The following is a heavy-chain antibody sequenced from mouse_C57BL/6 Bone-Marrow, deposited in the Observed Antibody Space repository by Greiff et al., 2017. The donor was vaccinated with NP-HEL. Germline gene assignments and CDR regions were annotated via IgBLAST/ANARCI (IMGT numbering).Heavy chain of an antibody. Sequence: EVKLVESGGGLVKPGGSLKLSCAASGFTFSSYAMSWVRQTPEKRLEWVATISDGGSYTYYPDNVKGRFTISRDNAKNNLYLQMSHLKSEDTAMYYCARVGWLPLFDYWGKGTTLTVSS. CDR1: GFTFSSYA. CDR2: ISDGGSYT. D-gene: IGHD2-3*01. J-gene: IGHJ2*01. CDR3: ARVGWLPLFDY. V-gene: IGHV5-4*03.